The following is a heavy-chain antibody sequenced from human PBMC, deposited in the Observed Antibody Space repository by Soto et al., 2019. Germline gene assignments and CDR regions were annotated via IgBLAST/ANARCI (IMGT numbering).Heavy chain of an antibody. D-gene: IGHD3-9*01. CDR1: GFTFSSYS. CDR2: ISSANAYI. CDR3: TRTRNFDPPGNGMDF. V-gene: IGHV3-21*01. Sequence: GGSLRLSCVASGFTFSSYSVNWVRQAPGMGLEWVSSISSANAYIYYADSVKGRFTISRDNAKNSLFLQMSSLRAEGTAIYYCTRTRNFDPPGNGMDFWGQGTTVTVSS. J-gene: IGHJ6*02.